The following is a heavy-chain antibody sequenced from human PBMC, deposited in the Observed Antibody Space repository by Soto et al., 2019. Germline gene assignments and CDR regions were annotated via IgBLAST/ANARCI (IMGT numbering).Heavy chain of an antibody. CDR3: AKEETYYDFWSGYPQV. V-gene: IGHV3-23*01. J-gene: IGHJ6*02. CDR1: GFTFSSYA. Sequence: GGSLRLSFAASGFTFSSYAMSWVRQAPGKGLEWVSAISGSGGSTYYADSVKGRFTISRDNSKNTLYLQMNSLRAEDTAVYYCAKEETYYDFWSGYPQVWGQGTTVTVSS. CDR2: ISGSGGST. D-gene: IGHD3-3*01.